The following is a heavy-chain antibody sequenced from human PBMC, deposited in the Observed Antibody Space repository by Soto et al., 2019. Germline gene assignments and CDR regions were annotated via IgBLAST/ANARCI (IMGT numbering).Heavy chain of an antibody. CDR1: GGLFSSYA. J-gene: IGHJ4*02. CDR2: IIPVFDTV. CDR3: ARGGSGYVWFNEF. D-gene: IGHD3-22*01. V-gene: IGHV1-69*01. Sequence: QEQLVQSGAEVKKSGSSVTVSCKDTGGLFSSYAVSWVRQAPGQGLEWMGGIIPVFDTVYYAQKCQGRVTITADESTNTADMELSSLRSEDTAMYYCARGGSGYVWFNEFWGQGTLVTVSS.